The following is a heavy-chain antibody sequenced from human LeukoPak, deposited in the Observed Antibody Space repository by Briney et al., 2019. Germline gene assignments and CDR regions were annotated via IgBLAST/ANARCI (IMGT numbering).Heavy chain of an antibody. D-gene: IGHD6-19*01. Sequence: GGSLRLSCAASGFTFSSYGMHWVRQAPGKGLEWVAVISYDGSNKYYADSVKGRFTISRDNSKNTLYLQMNSLRAEDTAVYYCAGRAYNSGWYGDFDYWGQGTLVTVSS. CDR2: ISYDGSNK. CDR1: GFTFSSYG. V-gene: IGHV3-30*03. CDR3: AGRAYNSGWYGDFDY. J-gene: IGHJ4*02.